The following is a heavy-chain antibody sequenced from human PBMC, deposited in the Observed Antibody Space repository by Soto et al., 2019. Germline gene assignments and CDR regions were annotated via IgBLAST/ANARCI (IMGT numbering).Heavy chain of an antibody. CDR2: ISYDGSNK. CDR1: GFTFSSYG. Sequence: QVQLVESGGGVVQPGRSLRLSCAASGFTFSSYGVHWVRQAPGKGLEWVAVISYDGSNKYYADSVKGRFTISRDNSKNTLYLQMNSLRAEDTAVYYCANNYGGNWYFDLWGRGTLVTVSS. J-gene: IGHJ2*01. D-gene: IGHD4-17*01. CDR3: ANNYGGNWYFDL. V-gene: IGHV3-30*18.